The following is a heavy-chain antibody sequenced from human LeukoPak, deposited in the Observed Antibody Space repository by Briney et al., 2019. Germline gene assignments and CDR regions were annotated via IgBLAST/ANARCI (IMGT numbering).Heavy chain of an antibody. CDR2: ISYDGSNK. D-gene: IGHD1-26*01. V-gene: IGHV3-30*04. CDR3: ARDRGSYYVGDAFDI. J-gene: IGHJ3*02. CDR1: GFTFSSFA. Sequence: GGSLRLSCAASGFTFSSFAMHWVRQAPGKGLEWVAVISYDGSNKYYADSVKGRFTISRGNSKNTLYLQMNSLRAEDTAVYYCARDRGSYYVGDAFDIWGQGTMVTVSS.